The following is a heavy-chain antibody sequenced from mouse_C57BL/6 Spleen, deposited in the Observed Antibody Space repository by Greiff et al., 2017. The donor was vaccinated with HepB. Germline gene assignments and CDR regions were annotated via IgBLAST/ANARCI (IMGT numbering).Heavy chain of an antibody. J-gene: IGHJ1*03. CDR2: ISSGSSTI. V-gene: IGHV5-17*01. D-gene: IGHD1-1*01. CDR3: ARQDYYGSSYGWYFDV. Sequence: EVHLVESGGGLVKPGGSLKLSCAASGFTFSDYGMHWVRQAPEKGLEWVAYISSGSSTIYYADTVKGRFTISRDNAKNTLFLQMTSLRSEDTAMYYCARQDYYGSSYGWYFDVWGTGTTVTVSS. CDR1: GFTFSDYG.